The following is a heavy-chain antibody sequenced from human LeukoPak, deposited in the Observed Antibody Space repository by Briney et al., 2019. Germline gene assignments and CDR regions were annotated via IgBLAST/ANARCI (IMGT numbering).Heavy chain of an antibody. J-gene: IGHJ4*02. CDR1: GFTFSSYS. Sequence: GGSLRLSCAASGFTFSSYSMNWVRQAPGKGLEGVSSISSSSSYIYYADSVKGRFTISRDNAKNSLYLQMNSLRAEDTAVYYCARMWVGAGKPFYFDYWGQGTLVTAAS. V-gene: IGHV3-21*01. D-gene: IGHD2-15*01. CDR3: ARMWVGAGKPFYFDY. CDR2: ISSSSSYI.